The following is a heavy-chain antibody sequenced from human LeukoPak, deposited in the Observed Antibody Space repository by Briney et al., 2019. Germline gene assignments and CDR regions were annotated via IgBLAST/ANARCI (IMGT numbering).Heavy chain of an antibody. Sequence: GGSLRLSCAASGFTFSSYWMSWVRQAPGKGLEWVANIKEDGSEQYYPESMKGRFTISRDNVNNILYLQLNSLRVDDTGVYYCVRETQAGITDFDYWGQGTLVTVSS. V-gene: IGHV3-7*01. J-gene: IGHJ4*01. CDR3: VRETQAGITDFDY. CDR2: IKEDGSEQ. D-gene: IGHD4-23*01. CDR1: GFTFSSYW.